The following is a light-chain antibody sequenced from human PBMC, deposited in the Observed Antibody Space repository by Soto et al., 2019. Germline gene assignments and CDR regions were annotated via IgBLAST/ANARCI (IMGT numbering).Light chain of an antibody. CDR3: SSYTSSTPIYV. Sequence: QSVLTQPSSLSGAPGQSITISCTGTISDVGGYNYVSWYQQHPGKAPKLMIYEVTTRPSGVSDRFSGSQSGNTASLTISGLQAEDEADYYCSSYTSSTPIYVYGTGTKVTVL. CDR1: ISDVGGYNY. CDR2: EVT. V-gene: IGLV2-14*01. J-gene: IGLJ1*01.